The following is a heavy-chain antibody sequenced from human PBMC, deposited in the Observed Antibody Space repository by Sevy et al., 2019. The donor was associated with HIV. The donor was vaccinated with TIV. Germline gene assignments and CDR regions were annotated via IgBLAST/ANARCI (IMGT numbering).Heavy chain of an antibody. CDR2: ISHDGINE. Sequence: GGSLRLSCIGSGFSFSYYGIHWVRQSPGKGLDWVALISHDGINEYYADSVKGRFTTARDNSKKTVYLEMNSLRNEDTAIYFCANAYSGSYSHSYLYALDVWGQGTTVTVSS. CDR3: ANAYSGSYSHSYLYALDV. CDR1: GFSFSYYG. J-gene: IGHJ6*02. V-gene: IGHV3-30*18. D-gene: IGHD1-26*01.